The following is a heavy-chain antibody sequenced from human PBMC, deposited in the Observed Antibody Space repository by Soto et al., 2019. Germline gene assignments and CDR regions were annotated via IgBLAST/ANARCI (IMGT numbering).Heavy chain of an antibody. V-gene: IGHV3-30*18. J-gene: IGHJ1*01. D-gene: IGHD6-13*01. CDR2: ISYDGSNK. CDR3: AKDSPPIAAAGKRTEYFQH. Sequence: GGSLRLSCAASGFTVSSYGMHWVRQAPGKGLEWVAVISYDGSNKYYADSVKGRFTISRDNSKNTLYLQMNSLRAEDTAVYYCAKDSPPIAAAGKRTEYFQHWGQGTLVTVSS. CDR1: GFTVSSYG.